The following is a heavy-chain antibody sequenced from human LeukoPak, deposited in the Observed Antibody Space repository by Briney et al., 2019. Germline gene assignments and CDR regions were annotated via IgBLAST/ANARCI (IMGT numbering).Heavy chain of an antibody. Sequence: ASAKLSCKASGYTFTGYYMHWVRQAPGQGLEWMGWINPNSGGTNYAQKFQGWVTMTRDTSISTAYMELSRLTSDDTAVYYCAREIYSGSWDYWGQGTLVSASS. V-gene: IGHV1-2*04. D-gene: IGHD1-26*01. J-gene: IGHJ4*02. CDR1: GYTFTGYY. CDR2: INPNSGGT. CDR3: AREIYSGSWDY.